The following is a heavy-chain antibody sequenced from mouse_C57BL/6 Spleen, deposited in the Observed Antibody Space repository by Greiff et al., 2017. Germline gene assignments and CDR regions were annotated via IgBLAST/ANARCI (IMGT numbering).Heavy chain of an antibody. CDR2: ISTGGGCT. V-gene: IGHV5-12*01. D-gene: IGHD2-5*01. Sequence: EVQRVESGGGLVQPGGSLKLSCAASGFTFRDYYMYWVRQTPEKRLEWVAYISTGGGCTFYPDTVKGRFTSSRDKAKNTRYRQMSRLKSADAAMDDCAGRSNYEGVPYYFDYWGQGTTLTVSS. J-gene: IGHJ2*01. CDR3: AGRSNYEGVPYYFDY. CDR1: GFTFRDYY.